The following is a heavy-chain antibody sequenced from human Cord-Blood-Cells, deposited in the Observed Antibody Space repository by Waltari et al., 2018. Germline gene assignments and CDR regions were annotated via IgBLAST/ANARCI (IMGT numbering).Heavy chain of an antibody. J-gene: IGHJ4*02. Sequence: QVQLVESGGGVVQPGRSLRLSCAASGFTFSSYAMHWVRQAPGKGLEGVAVISYDGSNKYYADSVKGRFTISRDNSKNTLYLQMNSLRAEDTAVYYCARAAVATWYFDYWGQGTLVTVSS. CDR2: ISYDGSNK. CDR1: GFTFSSYA. D-gene: IGHD5-12*01. V-gene: IGHV3-30-3*01. CDR3: ARAAVATWYFDY.